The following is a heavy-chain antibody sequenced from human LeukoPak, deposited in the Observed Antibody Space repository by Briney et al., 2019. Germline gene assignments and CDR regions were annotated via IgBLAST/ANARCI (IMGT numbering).Heavy chain of an antibody. CDR3: ARASCSGGSCYWYNWFDP. V-gene: IGHV1-69*01. CDR2: IIPMFGTA. J-gene: IGHJ5*02. D-gene: IGHD2-15*01. Sequence: SVKVSCKASGGTFSSYAISWVRQAPGPGLEWMGGIIPMFGTANYAQKFQGRVTITADESTSTAYMELSSLRSEDTAVYYCARASCSGGSCYWYNWFDPWGQGTLVTVSS. CDR1: GGTFSSYA.